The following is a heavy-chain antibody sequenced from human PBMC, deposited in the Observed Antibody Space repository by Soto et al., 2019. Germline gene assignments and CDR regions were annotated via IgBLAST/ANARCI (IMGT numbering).Heavy chain of an antibody. CDR2: ISGSGGST. CDR1: GSTFSSYA. Sequence: GGSLRLSCAASGSTFSSYAMSWVRQAPGKGLEWVSAISGSGGSTYYADSVKGRFTISRDNSKNTLYLQMNSLRAEDTAIYYCSKGASMIVPDGMDVWGQGTTVTVSS. CDR3: SKGASMIVPDGMDV. V-gene: IGHV3-23*01. D-gene: IGHD2-2*01. J-gene: IGHJ6*02.